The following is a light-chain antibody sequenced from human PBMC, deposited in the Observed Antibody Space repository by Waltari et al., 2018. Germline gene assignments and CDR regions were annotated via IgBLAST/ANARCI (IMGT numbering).Light chain of an antibody. Sequence: QSALTQPASVSGSPGQSITIPCPGTRSDIRSYNHVSWHQHHPGKAPNLILYGVNKRPSGVSNRFSGSKSGNTASLTISGLQAEDEADYYCSSYAGRDTYVVFGGGTKLTVL. J-gene: IGLJ2*01. CDR2: GVN. CDR3: SSYAGRDTYVV. CDR1: RSDIRSYNH. V-gene: IGLV2-23*02.